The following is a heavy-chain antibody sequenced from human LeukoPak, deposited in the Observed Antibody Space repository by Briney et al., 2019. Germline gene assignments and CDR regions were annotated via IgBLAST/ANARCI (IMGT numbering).Heavy chain of an antibody. CDR1: GFTVSSNY. J-gene: IGHJ4*02. CDR2: IYSGGST. D-gene: IGHD6-19*01. Sequence: GGSLRLSCAASGFTVSSNYMSWVRQAPGKGLEWVSVIYSGGSTYYADSVKGRFTISRDNSKNTLYLQMNSLRAADTAVYYCARSHWLRRGWYGGGYYFDYWGQGTLVTVSS. V-gene: IGHV3-53*01. CDR3: ARSHWLRRGWYGGGYYFDY.